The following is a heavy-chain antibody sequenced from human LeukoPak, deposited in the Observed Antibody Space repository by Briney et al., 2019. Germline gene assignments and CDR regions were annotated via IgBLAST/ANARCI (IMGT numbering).Heavy chain of an antibody. V-gene: IGHV3-30*18. CDR2: ISYDGSDK. J-gene: IGHJ5*02. D-gene: IGHD2-15*01. CDR3: AKPGYCSGRGCPNWFDP. CDR1: GLTFSSQG. Sequence: PGGSLRLSCVASGLTFSSQGMHWVRQAPGKGPEWVAIISYDGSDKYYADSVKGRFTISRDNSKNTLYLQMNSLRAEDTAVYYCAKPGYCSGRGCPNWFDPWGQGTLVTVSS.